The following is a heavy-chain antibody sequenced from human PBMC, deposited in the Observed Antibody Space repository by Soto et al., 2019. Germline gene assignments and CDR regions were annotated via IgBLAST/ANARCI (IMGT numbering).Heavy chain of an antibody. J-gene: IGHJ4*02. CDR2: INHSGST. CDR3: ARFFLPHFDY. Sequence: IRQPPGKGLEWIGEINHSGSTNYNPSLKSRVTISVDTSKNQFSLKLSSVTAADTAVYYCARFFLPHFDYWGQGTLVTVSS. V-gene: IGHV4-34*01.